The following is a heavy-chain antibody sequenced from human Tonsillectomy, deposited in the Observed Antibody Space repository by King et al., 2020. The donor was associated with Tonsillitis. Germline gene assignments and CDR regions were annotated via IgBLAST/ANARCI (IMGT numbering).Heavy chain of an antibody. V-gene: IGHV1-69*01. CDR1: GGTFSSYA. D-gene: IGHD6-13*01. Sequence: QLVQSGAEVKKPGSSVKVSCKASGGTFSSYAISWVRQAPGQGLEWMGGIVPMFGPSKYAQKFQGRVTITADESTSTAYMELSSLRSEDTAVYYCARYRDSSPTGSGMDVWGQGTTVTVSS. CDR2: IVPMFGPS. J-gene: IGHJ6*02. CDR3: ARYRDSSPTGSGMDV.